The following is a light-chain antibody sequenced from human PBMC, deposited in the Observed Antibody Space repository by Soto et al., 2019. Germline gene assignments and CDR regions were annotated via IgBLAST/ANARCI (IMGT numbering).Light chain of an antibody. Sequence: VMTQSPSTLSVSPVERSTLSRIASQSVSSNLAWYQHKPCQAPRLLIYDASNRATGIPARFSGSGSGTDFTLTSSSLEPEDFAVYYCQQRSNWQGATFGGGTKV. CDR1: QSVSSN. CDR2: DAS. V-gene: IGKV3D-11*02. CDR3: QQRSNWQGAT. J-gene: IGKJ4*01.